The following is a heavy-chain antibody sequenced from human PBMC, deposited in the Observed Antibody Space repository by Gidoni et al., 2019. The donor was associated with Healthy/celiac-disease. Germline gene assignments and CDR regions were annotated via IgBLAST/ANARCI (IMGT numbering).Heavy chain of an antibody. CDR2: IIPILGIA. J-gene: IGHJ5*02. D-gene: IGHD2-2*01. V-gene: IGHV1-69*02. CDR1: GCTFSSST. Sequence: QVQLVQSGAEVKKPGSSVKVSCNASGCTFSSSTISWVRQAPGQGLEWMGRIIPILGIANYAQKFQGRVTITADKSTSTAYMELSSLRSEDTAVYYCARNRNIVVVPAARENWFDPWGQGTLVTVSS. CDR3: ARNRNIVVVPAARENWFDP.